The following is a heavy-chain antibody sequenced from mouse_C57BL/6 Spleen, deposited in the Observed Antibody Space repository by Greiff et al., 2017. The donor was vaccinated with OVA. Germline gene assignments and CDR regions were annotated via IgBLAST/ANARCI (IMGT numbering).Heavy chain of an antibody. D-gene: IGHD2-4*01. CDR1: GYTFTTYP. V-gene: IGHV1-47*01. J-gene: IGHJ1*03. CDR2: FHPYNDDN. CDR3: SRGDYDVGPYWYVDV. Sequence: QVQLQQSGAELVKPGASVKMSCKASGYTFTTYPIEWMKQNHGKSLEWIGNFHPYNDDNKYNEKFKGKATLTVEKSSSTVYLELSRFTSDVSSVYYCSRGDYDVGPYWYVDVWGTGTTVTVSS.